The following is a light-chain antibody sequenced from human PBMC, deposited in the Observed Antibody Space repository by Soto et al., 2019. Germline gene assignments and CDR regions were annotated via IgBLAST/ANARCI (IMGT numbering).Light chain of an antibody. CDR2: GAS. V-gene: IGKV3-15*01. CDR1: QSVSSK. Sequence: EIVMTQSPATLSVSPGERASLSCWASQSVSSKLAWYQQKPGQAPRLLIYGASTRATGIPARFSGSGSGTEFTLTISSLQSEDFAGYYCQQYYNWPPLTFGGGTKVEIK. J-gene: IGKJ4*01. CDR3: QQYYNWPPLT.